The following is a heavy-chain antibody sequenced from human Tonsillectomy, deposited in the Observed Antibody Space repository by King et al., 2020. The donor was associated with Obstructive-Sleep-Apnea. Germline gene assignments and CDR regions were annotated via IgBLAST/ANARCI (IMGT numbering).Heavy chain of an antibody. Sequence: VQLVQSGVEVKKPGESLRISCQGSGYDFSNYWISWVRQMPGKGLEWMGRIHPSDSETHYSPSFQGRVTISVDKSITTAYLQWTSLRASDTAIYYCVRDEGTVWGQGSLVTVSS. CDR3: VRDEGTV. V-gene: IGHV5-10-1*01. CDR2: IHPSDSET. J-gene: IGHJ4*02. D-gene: IGHD4-11*01. CDR1: GYDFSNYW.